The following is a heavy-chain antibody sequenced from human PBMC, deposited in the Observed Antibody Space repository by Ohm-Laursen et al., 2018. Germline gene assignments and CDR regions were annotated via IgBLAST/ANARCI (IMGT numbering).Heavy chain of an antibody. J-gene: IGHJ4*02. CDR3: AKALSGMVILYY. D-gene: IGHD3-3*01. CDR1: GYTFTTYY. V-gene: IGHV1-2*02. CDR2: INPNDGGT. Sequence: SVKVSCKASGYTFTTYYMHWVRQAPGQGPEWMGIINPNDGGTTYSQKLQGRVTMTRDTSISTAYMELNRLRSDDTAVYYCAKALSGMVILYYWGQGTLVTVSS.